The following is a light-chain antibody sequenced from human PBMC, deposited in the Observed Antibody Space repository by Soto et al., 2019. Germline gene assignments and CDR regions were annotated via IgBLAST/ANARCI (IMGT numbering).Light chain of an antibody. J-gene: IGKJ1*01. Sequence: DIQMTQSPSTLSASVGDRVTITCRASQNINNFLAWYQQKPGKAPNLLIYKASSLESGVPSRFSGSGYGTEFTLTISSLQPEDFATFYCQQYSTYSLAFGQGTKVEIK. CDR3: QQYSTYSLA. V-gene: IGKV1-5*03. CDR2: KAS. CDR1: QNINNF.